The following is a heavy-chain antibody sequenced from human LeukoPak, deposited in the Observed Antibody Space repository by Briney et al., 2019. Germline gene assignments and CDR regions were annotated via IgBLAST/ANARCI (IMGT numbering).Heavy chain of an antibody. D-gene: IGHD3-22*01. J-gene: IGHJ4*02. CDR2: ISGSGGST. Sequence: PGGSLRLSCAASGFTFSSYAMSWVRQAPGKGLEWVSAISGSGGSTYYADSVKGRFTISRDKSKNTLYLQMNSLRAEDTAVYYCAKAGHYYDSRNYFDYWGQGTLVTVSS. CDR1: GFTFSSYA. CDR3: AKAGHYYDSRNYFDY. V-gene: IGHV3-23*01.